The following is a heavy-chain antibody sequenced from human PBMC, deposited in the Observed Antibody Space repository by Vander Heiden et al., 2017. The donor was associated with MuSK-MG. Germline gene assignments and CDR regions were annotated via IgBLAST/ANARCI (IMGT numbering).Heavy chain of an antibody. D-gene: IGHD2-21*01. CDR2: ISYDGSDK. CDR1: GFTFSNFG. J-gene: IGHJ4*02. CDR3: TKDHRLYSSPPGY. Sequence: QVQLVESGGGVVQPGRSLRLSCAASGFTFSNFGMHWVRQAPGKGLEWVAVISYDGSDKDYADSVKGRFTISRDNSKNTLYLQMHSLRGEDTAVYHCTKDHRLYSSPPGYWGQGTLVTVSS. V-gene: IGHV3-30*18.